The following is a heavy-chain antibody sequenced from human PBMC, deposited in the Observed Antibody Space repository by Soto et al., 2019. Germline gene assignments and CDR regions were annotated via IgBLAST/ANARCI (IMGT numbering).Heavy chain of an antibody. V-gene: IGHV3-21*05. D-gene: IGHD3-10*01. CDR2: ISSSSSYT. J-gene: IGHJ5*02. CDR1: GFTFSTYS. Sequence: GSLRLSCAASGFTFSTYSMNWVRQAPGKGLEWVSYISSSSSYTNYADSVKGRFTISRDNAKNSLYLQMNSLRAEDTAVYYCARVLQVRGVIIYSRFSSWFDPWGQGTLVTVSS. CDR3: ARVLQVRGVIIYSRFSSWFDP.